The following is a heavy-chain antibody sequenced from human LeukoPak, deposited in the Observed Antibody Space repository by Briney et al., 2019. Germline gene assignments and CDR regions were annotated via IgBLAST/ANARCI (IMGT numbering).Heavy chain of an antibody. CDR2: IYYSGST. V-gene: IGHV4-59*01. D-gene: IGHD3-10*01. Sequence: SETLSLTCTVSGGSISSYYWNWIRQSPGKGLEWIGYIYYSGSTNCNPSLKSRVTVSVDASKNEVSLSLSSVTAADTAVYYCATSMLRGAPHYWNFDLWGRGTLVTVSS. CDR3: ATSMLRGAPHYWNFDL. J-gene: IGHJ2*01. CDR1: GGSISSYY.